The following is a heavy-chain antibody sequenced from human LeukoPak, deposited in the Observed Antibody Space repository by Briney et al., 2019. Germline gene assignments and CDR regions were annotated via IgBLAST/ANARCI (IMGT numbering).Heavy chain of an antibody. CDR2: ISSSGAYT. CDR1: GFSFSFYS. J-gene: IGHJ6*02. Sequence: GGSLRLSCAASGFSFSFYSMNWVGQTPGKGLEWVSSISSSGAYTYYTDSVKGRFTISRDNAKNSLSLHINSLRAEDTAVYYCAREGYYSGSGSSDYYYHYGMDAWGHGTTVTVSS. D-gene: IGHD3-10*01. V-gene: IGHV3-21*01. CDR3: AREGYYSGSGSSDYYYHYGMDA.